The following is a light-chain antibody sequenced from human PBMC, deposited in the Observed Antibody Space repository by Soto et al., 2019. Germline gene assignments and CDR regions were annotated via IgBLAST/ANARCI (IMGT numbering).Light chain of an antibody. CDR1: QGISSA. V-gene: IGKV1-13*02. Sequence: AIPLTQSPSSLSASVGDKITITCRASQGISSALAWYQQIPGKPPKLLIYDASTLESGVPSRFSGGASGTAFTLTISSLQPEDFATYYCQQFNVYPLTFGGGTKVEI. CDR2: DAS. J-gene: IGKJ4*01. CDR3: QQFNVYPLT.